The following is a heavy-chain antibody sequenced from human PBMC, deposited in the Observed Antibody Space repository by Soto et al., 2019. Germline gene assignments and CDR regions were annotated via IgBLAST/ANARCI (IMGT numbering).Heavy chain of an antibody. CDR2: IHYSGST. D-gene: IGHD3-22*01. CDR1: GGSIRSGRYY. V-gene: IGHV4-31*03. CDR3: AREDRNDYDSSGYCH. J-gene: IGHJ4*02. Sequence: SETLSLTCTVSGGSIRSGRYYWSWIRQHPGKGLEWIGYIHYSGSTYYNPSLKSRLSISVDTSKNQFSLKLSSVTAADTAVYYCAREDRNDYDSSGYCHWGQGALVTVS.